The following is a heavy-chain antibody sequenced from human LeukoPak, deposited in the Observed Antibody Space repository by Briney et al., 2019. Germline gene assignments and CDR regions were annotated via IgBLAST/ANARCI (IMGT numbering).Heavy chain of an antibody. CDR1: GFTFSNFW. CDR2: IHPEGNEK. V-gene: IGHV3-7*04. Sequence: GGSLRLSCAVSGFTFSNFWMSWVRQAPGRGLEWVANIHPEGNEKYHVESVKGRFTISRDNTNDLLLLQMNGLRVEDTAVYYCARGDDFSGDHWGQGTLVTVSS. J-gene: IGHJ4*02. CDR3: ARGDDFSGDH. D-gene: IGHD1-1*01.